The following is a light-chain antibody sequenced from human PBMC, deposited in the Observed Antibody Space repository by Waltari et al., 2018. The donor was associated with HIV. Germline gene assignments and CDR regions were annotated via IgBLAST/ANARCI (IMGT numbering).Light chain of an antibody. J-gene: IGKJ2*01. CDR2: GAF. CDR1: QSVTSN. Sequence: EIVMTQSPATLSLSPGERATLSCRADQSVTSNVAWYQQKPGQAPRLLIYGAFTRATGVPARFSGSVSGTEFTLTISRLQFEDFAVYYCQQYNDWPLMYTFGQGTKLEIK. CDR3: QQYNDWPLMYT. V-gene: IGKV3-15*01.